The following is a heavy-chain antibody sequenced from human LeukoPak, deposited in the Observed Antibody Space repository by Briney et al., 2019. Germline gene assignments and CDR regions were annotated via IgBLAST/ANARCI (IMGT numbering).Heavy chain of an antibody. CDR3: SISDYGDYSHLFDY. CDR2: IYYSGST. Sequence: SETLSLTCTVSGGSISSGGYYWSWIRQHPGKGLEWIGYIYYSGSTYYNPSLKSRVTISVDTSKNQFSLKLSSVTAADTAVYYCSISDYGDYSHLFDYWGQGTLVTVSS. D-gene: IGHD4-17*01. V-gene: IGHV4-31*03. CDR1: GGSISSGGYY. J-gene: IGHJ4*02.